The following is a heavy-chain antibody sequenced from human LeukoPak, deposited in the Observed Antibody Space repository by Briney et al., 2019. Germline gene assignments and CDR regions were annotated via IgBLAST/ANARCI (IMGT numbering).Heavy chain of an antibody. J-gene: IGHJ6*02. D-gene: IGHD4-17*01. CDR3: ARVPVTTLHYYYYYGMDV. V-gene: IGHV4-59*01. Sequence: SETLSLTCTVSGGSISSYYWSWIRQPPGKGLEWIGYIYYSGSTNYNPSLKSRVTISVDTSKNQFSLKLSSVTAADTAVYYCARVPVTTLHYYYYYGMDVWGQGTTVTVSS. CDR2: IYYSGST. CDR1: GGSISSYY.